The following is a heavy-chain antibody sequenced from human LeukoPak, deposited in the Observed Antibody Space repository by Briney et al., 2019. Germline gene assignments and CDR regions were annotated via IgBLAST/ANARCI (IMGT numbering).Heavy chain of an antibody. CDR1: GFTVSSNY. Sequence: PGGSLRLSCAASGFTVSSNYMSWVRQAPGKVLEWVSVIYSGGSTYYADSVKGRFTISRDNSKNTLYLQMNSLRAEDTAVYYCARASSGWSRGSFDYWGQGTLVTVSS. CDR2: IYSGGST. D-gene: IGHD6-19*01. J-gene: IGHJ4*02. CDR3: ARASSGWSRGSFDY. V-gene: IGHV3-53*05.